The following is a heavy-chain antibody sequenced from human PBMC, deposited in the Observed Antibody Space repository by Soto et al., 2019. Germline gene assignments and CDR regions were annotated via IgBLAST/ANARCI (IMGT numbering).Heavy chain of an antibody. CDR2: ISGSGGST. J-gene: IGHJ4*02. CDR1: GFTFSSYA. V-gene: IGHV3-23*01. Sequence: GGSLRLSCASSGFTFSSYAMSWVRQAPGKGLEWVSAISGSGGSTYYADSVKGRFTISRDNSKNTLYLQMNSLRAEGTAVYYCAKDRYDFWSGYYLGYFDYWGQGTLVTVSS. CDR3: AKDRYDFWSGYYLGYFDY. D-gene: IGHD3-3*01.